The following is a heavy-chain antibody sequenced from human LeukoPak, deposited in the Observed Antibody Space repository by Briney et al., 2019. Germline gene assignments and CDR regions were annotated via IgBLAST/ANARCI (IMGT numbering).Heavy chain of an antibody. V-gene: IGHV1-46*01. D-gene: IGHD1-26*01. CDR2: INPSGGST. CDR3: ARQGELLAYFDY. J-gene: IGHJ4*02. CDR1: GYTFTSYY. Sequence: GASVKVSCKASGYTFTSYYMHWVRQAPGQGLEWMGIINPSGGSTSYAQKFQGRVTMTRDMSTSTVYMELSSLRSEDTAVYYCARQGELLAYFDYWGQGTLVTVSS.